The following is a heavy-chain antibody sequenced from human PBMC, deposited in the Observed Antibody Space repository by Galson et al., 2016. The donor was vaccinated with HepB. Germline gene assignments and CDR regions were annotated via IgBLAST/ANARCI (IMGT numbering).Heavy chain of an antibody. J-gene: IGHJ3*02. D-gene: IGHD1-1*01. CDR2: IYPADSDI. Sequence: QSGAEVTKPGDSLKISCKGSGYSFTSYWIGWVRQMPGKGLEWMGSIYPADSDIRYSPSFQGQVTISADKSISTAYLQWSSLKASDSAMYYCGKLKSGFGRNDYYAFDIWGRGTMVLVSS. V-gene: IGHV5-51*01. CDR3: GKLKSGFGRNDYYAFDI. CDR1: GYSFTSYW.